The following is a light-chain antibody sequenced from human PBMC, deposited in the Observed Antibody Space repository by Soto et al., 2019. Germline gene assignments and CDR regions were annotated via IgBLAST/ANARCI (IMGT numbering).Light chain of an antibody. CDR3: MQGAQLPIT. Sequence: DVLMTQSPLSLPVTLGQPASISCRSNQSLVHSDGIAYFSWFQQRPGRSPRRLIYKVSNLECGVPARFSGSGSGTDFALKISSVEAEDVGVYYCMQGAQLPITFGQGTRLEIK. CDR2: KVS. V-gene: IGKV2-30*02. J-gene: IGKJ5*01. CDR1: QSLVHSDGIAY.